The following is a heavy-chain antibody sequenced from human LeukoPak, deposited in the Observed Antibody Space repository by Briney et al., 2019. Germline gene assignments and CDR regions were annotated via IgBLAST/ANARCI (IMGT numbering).Heavy chain of an antibody. V-gene: IGHV4-39*07. CDR1: GGSISSSSYY. CDR3: ARVAAAVYYYYYYMDV. D-gene: IGHD6-13*01. CDR2: IYYSGST. J-gene: IGHJ6*03. Sequence: SETLSLTCTVSGGSISSSSYYGGWIRQPPGKGLEWIGGIYYSGSTYYNPSLKSRVTISVDTSKNQFSLKLSSVTAADTAVYYCARVAAAVYYYYYYMDVWGKGTTVTVSS.